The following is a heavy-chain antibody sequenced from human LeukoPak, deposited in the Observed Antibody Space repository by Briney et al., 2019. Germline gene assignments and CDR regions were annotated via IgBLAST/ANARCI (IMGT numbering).Heavy chain of an antibody. Sequence: SGPTLVNPTQTLTLTCTLSGLSLSTSGVGVGWIRQPPGKALEWLALIYWNDEKRYSPSLKSRLTITKDTSKIQVVLAMTNVDPVDTATYYCAHRQYSFDSGGVDDAFGIWGQGTMVTVSS. CDR3: AHRQYSFDSGGVDDAFGI. CDR2: IYWNDEK. CDR1: GLSLSTSGVG. J-gene: IGHJ3*02. V-gene: IGHV2-5*01. D-gene: IGHD3-22*01.